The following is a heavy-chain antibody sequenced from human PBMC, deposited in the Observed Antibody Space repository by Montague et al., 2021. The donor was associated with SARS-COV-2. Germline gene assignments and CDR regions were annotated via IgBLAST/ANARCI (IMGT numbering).Heavy chain of an antibody. CDR3: ARAAQKQYVLLWFGELLHDAFDI. Sequence: SLRLSCXASGFTFSSYAMHWVRQAPGKGLEWVAVISYDGSNKYYXDSVKGRFTISRDNSKNTLYLQMNSLRAKDTAVYYCARAAQKQYVLLWFGELLHDAFDIWGQGTMVTVSS. V-gene: IGHV3-30-3*01. CDR2: ISYDGSNK. CDR1: GFTFSSYA. J-gene: IGHJ3*02. D-gene: IGHD3-10*01.